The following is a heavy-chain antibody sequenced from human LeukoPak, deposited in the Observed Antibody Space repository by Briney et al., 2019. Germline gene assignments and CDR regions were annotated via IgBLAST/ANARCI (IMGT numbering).Heavy chain of an antibody. J-gene: IGHJ2*01. CDR1: GFTIHDYP. V-gene: IGHV3-9*01. D-gene: IGHD5/OR15-5a*01. Sequence: GGSLRLSCVASGFTIHDYPMHWVRQAPGKGLEWVSAVSWDSSMIDYADSVKGRFTASRDNAKNSFYLQMDSLRPDDTALYYCTKVLWCDSVTWYFDLWGRGTLVSVSS. CDR2: VSWDSSMI. CDR3: TKVLWCDSVTWYFDL.